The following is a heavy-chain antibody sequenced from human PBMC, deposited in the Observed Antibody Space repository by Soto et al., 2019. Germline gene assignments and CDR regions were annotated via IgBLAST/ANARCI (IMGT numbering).Heavy chain of an antibody. Sequence: GGSLRLSCAASGFTFSTYAMSWVRQAPGKGLEWVSSITKTADKTYYADSAKGRFTISRDNPANTVDLQMNSLRAEDTAIYFCAKDWRTGADGIDFWGQGILVTVSS. V-gene: IGHV3-23*01. CDR2: ITKTADKT. CDR3: AKDWRTGADGIDF. J-gene: IGHJ4*02. CDR1: GFTFSTYA. D-gene: IGHD3-3*01.